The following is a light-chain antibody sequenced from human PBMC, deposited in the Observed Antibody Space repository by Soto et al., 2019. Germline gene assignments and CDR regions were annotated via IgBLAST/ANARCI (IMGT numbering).Light chain of an antibody. J-gene: IGKJ4*01. Sequence: IQMTQSPSSLSAFVGDRVTITCRASQSISNYLNWYQQKLGKAPKLLIYAASSLQSGVPSRFSGSGSGTDFTLTISSLQPEDFATYYCQRSYSTPLTFGGGTKVEI. CDR2: AAS. V-gene: IGKV1-39*01. CDR3: QRSYSTPLT. CDR1: QSISNY.